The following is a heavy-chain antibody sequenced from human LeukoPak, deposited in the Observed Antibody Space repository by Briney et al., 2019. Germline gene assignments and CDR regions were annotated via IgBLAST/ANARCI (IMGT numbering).Heavy chain of an antibody. J-gene: IGHJ4*02. Sequence: PGGSLRLSCAATRFTVSSTYMSWVRQAPGKGLEWVSLIYSGGTTYYADSVKGRFTISRDNSKNMVYLQMNSLRAEDTAVYYCAREGYSSSWGHFDSWGQGTLVTVSS. CDR3: AREGYSSSWGHFDS. CDR2: IYSGGTT. V-gene: IGHV3-53*01. D-gene: IGHD6-13*01. CDR1: RFTVSSTY.